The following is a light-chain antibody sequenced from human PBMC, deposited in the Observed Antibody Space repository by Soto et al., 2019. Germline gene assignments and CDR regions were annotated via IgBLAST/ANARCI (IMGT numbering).Light chain of an antibody. V-gene: IGLV2-14*03. CDR3: NSYTSSSTYV. CDR2: DVS. J-gene: IGLJ1*01. Sequence: QSALTQPVSVSGSPGQSITISCTGTSGDVGGYNYVSWYQQHPGKAPKLMIYDVSNRPSGVSNRFSGSKSGNTASLTISGLQAEDEAVYYCNSYTSSSTYVFGTGNKLTVL. CDR1: SGDVGGYNY.